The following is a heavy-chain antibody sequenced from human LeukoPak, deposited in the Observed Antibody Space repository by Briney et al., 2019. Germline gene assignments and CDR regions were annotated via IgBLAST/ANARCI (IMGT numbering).Heavy chain of an antibody. CDR1: GGSSSRSSYY. CDR2: IHYGGST. D-gene: IGHD5-18*01. J-gene: IGHJ3*02. Sequence: SETLSLTCTVSGGSSSRSSYYWGWIRQPPGKGLEWIGSIHYGGSTYYNPSLKSRVTVSVDTSKNQFSLKLSSVTAADTAVYYCARDGLWIQNAFDIWGQGTMVTVSS. V-gene: IGHV4-39*07. CDR3: ARDGLWIQNAFDI.